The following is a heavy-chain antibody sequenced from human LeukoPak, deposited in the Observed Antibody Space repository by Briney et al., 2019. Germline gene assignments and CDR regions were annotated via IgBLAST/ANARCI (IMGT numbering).Heavy chain of an antibody. Sequence: SETLSLTCTASGGSISSHYWSWIRQPPGKGLEWIGYIYYSGSTNYNPSLKSRVTMSVDTSKNQFSLKLSSVTAADTAVYYCASQRGRLWFGELKAFDIWGQGTMVTVSS. CDR3: ASQRGRLWFGELKAFDI. CDR2: IYYSGST. D-gene: IGHD3-10*01. J-gene: IGHJ3*02. CDR1: GGSISSHY. V-gene: IGHV4-59*11.